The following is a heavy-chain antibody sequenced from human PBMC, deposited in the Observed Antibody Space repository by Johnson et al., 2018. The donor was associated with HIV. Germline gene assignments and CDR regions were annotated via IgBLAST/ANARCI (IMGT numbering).Heavy chain of an antibody. CDR1: GFSFSSYA. Sequence: QVQLVESGGGVVQPGRSLRLSCAASGFSFSSYAMHWVRQAPGKGLEWVAVVSYDGSERYYADSVKGRFTISRDSSKNTLYLQMNSLRAEDTAVYYCATESRYCSGGSCQDAFDIWGQGTMVTVSS. CDR3: ATESRYCSGGSCQDAFDI. J-gene: IGHJ3*02. CDR2: VSYDGSER. D-gene: IGHD2-15*01. V-gene: IGHV3-30*04.